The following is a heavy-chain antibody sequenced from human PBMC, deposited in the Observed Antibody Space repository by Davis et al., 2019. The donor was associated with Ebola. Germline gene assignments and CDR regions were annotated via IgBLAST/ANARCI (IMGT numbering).Heavy chain of an antibody. D-gene: IGHD3-22*01. CDR2: ISAYNGNT. CDR3: AREDYYDSSGYYIGGGFDY. CDR1: GYTFTSYG. J-gene: IGHJ4*02. Sequence: ASVKVSCKASGYTFTSYGISWVRQAPGQGLEWMGWISAYNGNTNYAQKLQGRVTMTTDTSTSTAYMELRSLRSDDTAVYYCAREDYYDSSGYYIGGGFDYWGQGTLVTVSS. V-gene: IGHV1-18*01.